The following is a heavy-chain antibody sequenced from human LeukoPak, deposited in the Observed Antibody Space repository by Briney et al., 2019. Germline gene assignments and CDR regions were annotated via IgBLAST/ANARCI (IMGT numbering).Heavy chain of an antibody. D-gene: IGHD3-22*01. J-gene: IGHJ6*03. V-gene: IGHV3-11*01. CDR1: GFTFSDYY. Sequence: GGSLRLSCAASGFTFSDYYMSWIRQAPGKGLEWVSYISSSGSTIYYADSVKGRFTISRDNAKNSLYLQMNSLRAEDTAVYYCARRGSYYDRDYYYYYMDVWGKGTTVTISS. CDR3: ARRGSYYDRDYYYYYMDV. CDR2: ISSSGSTI.